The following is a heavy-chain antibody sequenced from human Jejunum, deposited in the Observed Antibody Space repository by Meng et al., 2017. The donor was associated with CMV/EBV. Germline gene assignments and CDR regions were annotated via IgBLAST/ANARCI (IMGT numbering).Heavy chain of an antibody. CDR3: VRAGSGNAYGLFDS. CDR1: GVPFSGHW. D-gene: IGHD1-26*01. Sequence: GVPFSGHWMHWVREGPGRGLVWVARVNGGGSDISYADSVKGRFIISRDNAKNTLYLQMNSLRAEDMAVYYCVRAGSGNAYGLFDSWGQGTWVTVSS. J-gene: IGHJ4*02. CDR2: VNGGGSDI. V-gene: IGHV3-74*01.